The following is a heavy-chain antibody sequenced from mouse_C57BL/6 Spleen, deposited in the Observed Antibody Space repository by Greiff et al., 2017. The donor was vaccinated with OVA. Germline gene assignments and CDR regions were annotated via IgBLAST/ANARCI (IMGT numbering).Heavy chain of an antibody. V-gene: IGHV5-6*01. J-gene: IGHJ1*03. Sequence: DVHLVESGGDLVKPGGSLKLSCAASGFTFSSYGMSWVRQTPDKRLEWVATISSGGSYTYYPDSVKGRFTISRDNAKNTLYLQMSSLKSEDTAMYYCARPDYYGSSSYFDVWGTGTTVTVSS. CDR2: ISSGGSYT. CDR3: ARPDYYGSSSYFDV. D-gene: IGHD1-1*01. CDR1: GFTFSSYG.